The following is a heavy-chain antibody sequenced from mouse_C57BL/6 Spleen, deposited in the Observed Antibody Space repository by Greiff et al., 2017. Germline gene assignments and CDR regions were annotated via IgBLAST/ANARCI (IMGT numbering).Heavy chain of an antibody. V-gene: IGHV2-3*01. Sequence: VQGVESGPGLVAPSQSLSITCTVSGFSLTSYGVSWVRQPPGKGLEWLGVIWGDGSTNYHSALISRLSISKDNSKSQVFLKQNSRQTDDTATFYCAKGMVTTRRAWFAYWGQGTLVTVSA. D-gene: IGHD2-2*01. J-gene: IGHJ3*01. CDR3: AKGMVTTRRAWFAY. CDR1: GFSLTSYG. CDR2: IWGDGST.